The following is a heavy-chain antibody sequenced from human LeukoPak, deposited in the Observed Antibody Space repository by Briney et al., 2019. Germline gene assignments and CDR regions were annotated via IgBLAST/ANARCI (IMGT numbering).Heavy chain of an antibody. Sequence: ASVKVSCKASGYTFTNYAMNWVRQAPGQGVEWMGWISTNTGNPTYAQGFTGRFVFSLDTSVSTAYLQISSLKAEDTAVYYCASDRTLFDYWGQGTLVTVSS. CDR1: GYTFTNYA. V-gene: IGHV7-4-1*02. J-gene: IGHJ4*02. CDR2: ISTNTGNP. CDR3: ASDRTLFDY.